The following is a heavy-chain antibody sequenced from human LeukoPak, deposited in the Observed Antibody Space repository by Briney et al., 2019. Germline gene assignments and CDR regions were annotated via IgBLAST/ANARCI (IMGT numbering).Heavy chain of an antibody. V-gene: IGHV1-46*01. D-gene: IGHD2-2*02. CDR3: ARDAGGCSSTSCYTDAFDI. J-gene: IGHJ3*02. Sequence: ASVKVSCKASGYTLTSYYMHWVRQAPGQGLEWMGIINPSGGSTSYAQKFQGRVTITRDTSASTAYMELSSLRSEDTAVYYCARDAGGCSSTSCYTDAFDIWGQGTMVTVSS. CDR2: INPSGGST. CDR1: GYTLTSYY.